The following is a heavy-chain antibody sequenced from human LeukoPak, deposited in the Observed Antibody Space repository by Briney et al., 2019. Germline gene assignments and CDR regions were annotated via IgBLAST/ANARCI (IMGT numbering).Heavy chain of an antibody. V-gene: IGHV4-59*08. CDR1: GGSISSYY. D-gene: IGHD6-13*01. Sequence: SETLSLTCTVSGGSISSYYWSWIRQPPGEGVEWIGYIYYSGSTNYNPSLKSRVTISVDTSKNQFSLKLSSVTAADTAVYYCASQYSSSSTRALDYWGQGTLVTVSS. J-gene: IGHJ4*02. CDR2: IYYSGST. CDR3: ASQYSSSSTRALDY.